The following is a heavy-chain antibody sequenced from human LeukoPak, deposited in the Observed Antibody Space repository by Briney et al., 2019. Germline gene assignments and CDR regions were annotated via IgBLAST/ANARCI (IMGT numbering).Heavy chain of an antibody. Sequence: TGGSLRLSCAGSGFTFSSYEMNWVRQAPGKGLEWVSYISSSSSYTNYADSVKGRFTISRDNAKNTLYPQMNSLRAEDTAVYYCARDLLYSSSWTDFDYWGQGTLVTVSS. J-gene: IGHJ4*02. V-gene: IGHV3-21*05. CDR3: ARDLLYSSSWTDFDY. D-gene: IGHD6-13*01. CDR1: GFTFSSYE. CDR2: ISSSSSYT.